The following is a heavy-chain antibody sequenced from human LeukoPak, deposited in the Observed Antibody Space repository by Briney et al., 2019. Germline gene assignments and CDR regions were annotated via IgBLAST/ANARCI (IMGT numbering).Heavy chain of an antibody. CDR3: ARDLGSSWYDAFDI. Sequence: PSETLSLTCTVSGGSISSYYWSWIRQPPGKGLEWIGYIYYSGSTNYNPSLKSRVTISVDTSKNQFSLKLSSVTAAYTAVYYCARDLGSSWYDAFDIWGQGTMVTVSS. V-gene: IGHV4-59*01. J-gene: IGHJ3*02. CDR1: GGSISSYY. D-gene: IGHD6-13*01. CDR2: IYYSGST.